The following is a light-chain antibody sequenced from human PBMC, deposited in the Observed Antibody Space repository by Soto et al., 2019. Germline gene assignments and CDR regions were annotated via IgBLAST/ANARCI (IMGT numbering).Light chain of an antibody. CDR3: LQHNSYSWT. V-gene: IGKV1-5*01. Sequence: IPMIQSPATLSASIGDRVTITCRASQSISSWLAWYQQKPGKAPKLLIYAASTLQTGVPSRFSGSGFGTEFTLTISSLQPEDFATYYCLQHNSYSWTFGQGTKVDIK. CDR2: AAS. J-gene: IGKJ1*01. CDR1: QSISSW.